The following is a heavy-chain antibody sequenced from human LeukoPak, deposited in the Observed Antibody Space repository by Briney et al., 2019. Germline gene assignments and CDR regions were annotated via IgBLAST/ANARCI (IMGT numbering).Heavy chain of an antibody. D-gene: IGHD6-13*01. J-gene: IGHJ4*02. CDR1: GFTFSRYW. Sequence: GGSLRLSCAASGFTFSRYWMRWVRQAPGKGLEGVANIKNDGSEEYYVDSVKGRFTISRDNSRNSLFLQMNSLTVEDTAVDCCARASRGSAVGTGDRWGQGTLVTVSS. CDR2: IKNDGSEE. V-gene: IGHV3-7*01. CDR3: ARASRGSAVGTGDR.